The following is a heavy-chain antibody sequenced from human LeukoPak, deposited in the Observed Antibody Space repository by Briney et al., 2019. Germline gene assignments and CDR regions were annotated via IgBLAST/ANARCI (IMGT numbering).Heavy chain of an antibody. J-gene: IGHJ5*02. V-gene: IGHV1-2*06. CDR1: GYTFTGYY. Sequence: DSVKVSCKASGYTFTGYYMHWVRQAPGQGLEWMGRINPNSGGTNYAQKFQGRVTMTRDSSISTAYMELSRLRSDDTAVYYCARRMYSSSWYPPSTWFDPWGQGTLVTVSS. D-gene: IGHD6-13*01. CDR3: ARRMYSSSWYPPSTWFDP. CDR2: INPNSGGT.